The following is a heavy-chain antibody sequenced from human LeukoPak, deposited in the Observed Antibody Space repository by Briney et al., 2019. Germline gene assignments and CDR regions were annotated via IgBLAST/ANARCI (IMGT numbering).Heavy chain of an antibody. CDR3: AKKYSTFDY. V-gene: IGHV3-30-3*02. D-gene: IGHD2-15*01. Sequence: PWGSLRLSCAASGFTFSSFAMHWVRQAPGKGLEWVAVISYDGSTKDYTDSVKGRFTISRDNSKNTLYLQMSSLRAEDTAVYYCAKKYSTFDYWGQGTLVTVSS. J-gene: IGHJ4*02. CDR2: ISYDGSTK. CDR1: GFTFSSFA.